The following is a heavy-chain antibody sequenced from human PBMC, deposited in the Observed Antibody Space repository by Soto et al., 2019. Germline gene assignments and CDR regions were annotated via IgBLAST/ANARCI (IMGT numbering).Heavy chain of an antibody. Sequence: SETLSLTCTVSGGSISRGDYYWSWIRQPPGKGLEWSGYISNTGSTYYNPSLKSRAFISVDTSKNQFSLRLSSVTAADTAVYYCARFPRRDTAMPDWGQGTLVTVSS. CDR2: ISNTGST. CDR3: ARFPRRDTAMPD. V-gene: IGHV4-30-4*01. CDR1: GGSISRGDYY. J-gene: IGHJ4*02. D-gene: IGHD5-18*01.